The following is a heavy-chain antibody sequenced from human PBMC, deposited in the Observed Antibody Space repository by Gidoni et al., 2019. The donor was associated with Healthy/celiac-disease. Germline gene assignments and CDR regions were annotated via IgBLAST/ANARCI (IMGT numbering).Heavy chain of an antibody. Sequence: QVQLQQWGAGLLKPSETLSLTCAVYGGSFSGYYWSWIRQPPGKGLEWIGEINHSGSTNYNPSLKSRVTISVDTSKNQFSLKLSSVTAADTAVYYCARGGGMVAATGLYYFDYWGQGTLVTVSS. D-gene: IGHD2-15*01. J-gene: IGHJ4*02. CDR1: GGSFSGYY. V-gene: IGHV4-34*01. CDR3: ARGGGMVAATGLYYFDY. CDR2: INHSGST.